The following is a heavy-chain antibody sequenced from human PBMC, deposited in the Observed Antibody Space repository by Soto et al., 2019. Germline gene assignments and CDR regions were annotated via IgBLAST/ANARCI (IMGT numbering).Heavy chain of an antibody. CDR3: ARGPFYGSGTLDF. J-gene: IGHJ4*02. V-gene: IGHV3-30*03. CDR1: GFTFNTFG. D-gene: IGHD3-10*01. CDR2: ISYDRSNE. Sequence: QVQLVESGGNMVQPGWSLTVSCAASGFTFNTFGMHWARQAPGKGLEWMALISYDRSNEYYSDSVKGRFTISRDNSMNTLSLQMNSLSVDDTGVYYCARGPFYGSGTLDFWGQGTLVTVSS.